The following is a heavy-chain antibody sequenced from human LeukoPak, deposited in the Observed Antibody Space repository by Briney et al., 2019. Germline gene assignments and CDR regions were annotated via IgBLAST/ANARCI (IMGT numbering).Heavy chain of an antibody. CDR2: ISHSGNT. J-gene: IGHJ4*02. D-gene: IGHD3-22*01. CDR1: GDSINKYF. CDR3: ARENYYDSSGYMDY. Sequence: SETLSLTCTVSGDSINKYFWSWLRQSPGKGLEWIGYISHSGNTNYHPSLKSRVTISLDKSNNQFSLKLSSVTAADTAVYYCARENYYDSSGYMDYWGQGTLVTVSS. V-gene: IGHV4-59*01.